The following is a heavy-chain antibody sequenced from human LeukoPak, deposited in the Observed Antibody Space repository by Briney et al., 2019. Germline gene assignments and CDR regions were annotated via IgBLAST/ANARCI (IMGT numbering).Heavy chain of an antibody. D-gene: IGHD3-22*01. CDR3: AREFVNYYDSSGYYYAGNAFDI. CDR2: IYHSGST. CDR1: GGSISSGGYY. Sequence: SETLSLTCTVSGGSISSGGYYWSWIRQPPGKGLEWIGYIYHSGSTYYNPSLKSRVTISVDRSKNQFSLKLSSVTAADTAVYYCAREFVNYYDSSGYYYAGNAFDIWGQGTMVTVSS. V-gene: IGHV4-30-2*01. J-gene: IGHJ3*02.